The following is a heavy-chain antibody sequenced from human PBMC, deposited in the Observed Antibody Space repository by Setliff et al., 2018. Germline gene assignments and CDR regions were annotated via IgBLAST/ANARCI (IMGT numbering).Heavy chain of an antibody. CDR2: IGDGGGGT. CDR1: GFTFSNHW. CDR3: ASHNHTRRAVDSTPIDC. D-gene: IGHD6-19*01. V-gene: IGHV3-74*01. J-gene: IGHJ4*02. Sequence: PGGSLRLSCAASGFTFSNHWMHWVRQAPGKGLVWVSRIGDGGGGTTYADSVKGRFTTSRDNSKNTLYLQMRSLRAEDTAMYHSASHNHTRRAVDSTPIDCWGQGALVTVSS.